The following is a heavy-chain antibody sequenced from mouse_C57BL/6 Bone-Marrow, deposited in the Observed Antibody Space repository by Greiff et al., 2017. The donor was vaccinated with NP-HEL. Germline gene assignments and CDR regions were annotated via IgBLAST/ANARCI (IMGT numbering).Heavy chain of an antibody. Sequence: EVQRVESGPGLVKPSQSLSLTCSVTGYSITSGHYWNWIRQFPGNKLEWMGYISYDGSNNYNPSLKNRISITRDTSKNQFFLKLNSVTTEDTATYYCARGFAYWGQGTLVTVSA. CDR3: ARGFAY. CDR1: GYSITSGHY. J-gene: IGHJ3*01. V-gene: IGHV3-6*01. CDR2: ISYDGSN.